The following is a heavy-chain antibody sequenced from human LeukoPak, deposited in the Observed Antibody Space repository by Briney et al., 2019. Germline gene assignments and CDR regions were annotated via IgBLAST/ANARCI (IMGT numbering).Heavy chain of an antibody. J-gene: IGHJ4*02. V-gene: IGHV3-74*01. CDR3: ARDHMSSGWWIRFDF. D-gene: IGHD6-19*01. Sequence: GGSLRLSCAASGFTFSTYWMHWVRQAPGKGLVWVSRIKSDGGTNYADSVKGRFTISRDNSKNTLYLQMNSLRAEDTAVYYCARDHMSSGWWIRFDFWGKGTLVTVSS. CDR1: GFTFSTYW. CDR2: IKSDGGT.